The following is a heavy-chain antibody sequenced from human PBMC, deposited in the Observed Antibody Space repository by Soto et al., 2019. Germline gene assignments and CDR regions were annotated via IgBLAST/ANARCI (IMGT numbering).Heavy chain of an antibody. V-gene: IGHV3-23*01. Sequence: GGSLRLSCAASGFTFSSYAMSWVRQAPGKGLEWVSAISGSGGNTYYPDSVKGRFTISRDNSESTLYLQMNSLRAEDTALYYCAKVPNSGSYFYFDYWGLGTLVTVSS. J-gene: IGHJ4*02. CDR1: GFTFSSYA. CDR3: AKVPNSGSYFYFDY. D-gene: IGHD1-26*01. CDR2: ISGSGGNT.